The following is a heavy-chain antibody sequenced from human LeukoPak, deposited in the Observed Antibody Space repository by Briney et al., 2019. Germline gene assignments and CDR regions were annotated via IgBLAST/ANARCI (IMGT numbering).Heavy chain of an antibody. Sequence: SETLSLTCTISGYSISSGYYWGWIRQPPGKGLEWIGSIYHSGSTYYNPSLKSRVTISVDTSKNQFSLKLSSVTAADTAVYYCARVRGSSWYVGYWGQGTLVTVSS. J-gene: IGHJ4*02. D-gene: IGHD6-13*01. CDR1: GYSISSGYY. CDR3: ARVRGSSWYVGY. CDR2: IYHSGST. V-gene: IGHV4-38-2*02.